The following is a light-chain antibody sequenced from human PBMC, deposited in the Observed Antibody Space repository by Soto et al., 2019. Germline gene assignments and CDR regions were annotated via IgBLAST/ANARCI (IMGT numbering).Light chain of an antibody. V-gene: IGKV1-39*01. CDR1: QSISNH. CDR2: AAS. Sequence: DIQMTQSPSSLSASVEDRVTITCRASQSISNHLNWYQQKPGKAPKLLIFAASSLQSGVPSRFSGSRSGPDFTLTISSLQPEDFATYYCQQYNSYLWTFGQGTKVDIK. J-gene: IGKJ1*01. CDR3: QQYNSYLWT.